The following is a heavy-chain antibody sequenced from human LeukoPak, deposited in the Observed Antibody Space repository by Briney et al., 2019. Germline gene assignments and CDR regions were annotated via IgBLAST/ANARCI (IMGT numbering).Heavy chain of an antibody. CDR1: GGSISSYY. D-gene: IGHD3-9*01. Sequence: SETLSLTCTVSGGSISSYYWSWIRQPPGKGLEWIGYIYYSGSTNYNPSLKSRVTISVDTSKNQFSLKLSSVTAADTAVYYCARCLSSYDILTGYSLIAFDIWGQGTMVTVSS. CDR2: IYYSGST. J-gene: IGHJ3*02. V-gene: IGHV4-59*01. CDR3: ARCLSSYDILTGYSLIAFDI.